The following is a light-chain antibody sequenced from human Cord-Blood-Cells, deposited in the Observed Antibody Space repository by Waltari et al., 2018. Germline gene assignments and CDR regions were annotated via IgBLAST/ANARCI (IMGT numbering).Light chain of an antibody. CDR3: CSYAGSYTFEV. J-gene: IGLJ2*01. CDR2: DGS. CDR1: SSDVGGYNY. Sequence: QSALTQPRSVSGSPGQPVTISCTGTSSDVGGYNYVSWYQHHPGKAPKLMINDGSKRPSGVPDRFSGSKSGHTASLTISGLQAEDEADYYYCSYAGSYTFEVFGGGTKLTVL. V-gene: IGLV2-11*01.